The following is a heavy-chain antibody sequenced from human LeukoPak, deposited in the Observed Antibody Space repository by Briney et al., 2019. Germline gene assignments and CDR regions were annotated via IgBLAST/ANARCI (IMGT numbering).Heavy chain of an antibody. V-gene: IGHV3-21*01. CDR3: ARDGGYQLPFDY. J-gene: IGHJ4*02. Sequence: PGGSLRLSCAASGFTFSSYSMNWVRQAPGKGLEWVSSISSSSSYIYYADSVKGRFTISRDNAKNSLYLQMNSLRAEDTAVYYCARDGGYQLPFDYWGQGTLVTASS. CDR1: GFTFSSYS. D-gene: IGHD2-2*01. CDR2: ISSSSSYI.